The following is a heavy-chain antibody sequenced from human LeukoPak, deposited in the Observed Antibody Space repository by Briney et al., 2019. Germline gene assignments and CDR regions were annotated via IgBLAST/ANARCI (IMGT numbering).Heavy chain of an antibody. CDR3: ARDAYDDASES. V-gene: IGHV3-30*03. CDR1: GFTFSSYG. CDR2: ISYDGSNK. J-gene: IGHJ5*02. D-gene: IGHD3-3*01. Sequence: PGGSLRLSCAASGFTFSSYGMHWVRQAPGKGLEWVAVISYDGSNKYYADSVKGRFTISRDNSKNTLYLQMNGLRADDTAIYYCARDAYDDASESWGQGTLVTVSS.